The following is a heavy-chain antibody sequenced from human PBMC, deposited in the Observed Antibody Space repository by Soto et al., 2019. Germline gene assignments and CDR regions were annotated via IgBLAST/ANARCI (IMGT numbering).Heavy chain of an antibody. V-gene: IGHV1-45*02. CDR1: GNTFTYRY. Sequence: QMKLVQSGAEVKKTGSSVTVSCKALGNTFTYRYLHWVRQAPGQALEWMGWITPFNGDVHYSQKFQERVTITRDRSINTAYMRMSGLRSEDTAMYYCASGGAGSGPFTWELPDHWGQGTLVTVSS. CDR2: ITPFNGDV. J-gene: IGHJ4*02. D-gene: IGHD1-26*01. CDR3: ASGGAGSGPFTWELPDH.